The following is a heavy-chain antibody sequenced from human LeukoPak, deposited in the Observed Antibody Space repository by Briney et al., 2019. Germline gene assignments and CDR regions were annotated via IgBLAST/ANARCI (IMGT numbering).Heavy chain of an antibody. D-gene: IGHD2/OR15-2a*01. Sequence: GGSLRLSCAVSGLIFGNYAMTWVRQAPGKGLEWVSTVSGNGDTTFYADSAKGRFTISRDNSRNTHYLQINSLRGEDTAVYYCAKGGHASFYDRWGQGTLVTVSS. CDR3: AKGGHASFYDR. J-gene: IGHJ5*02. CDR2: VSGNGDTT. V-gene: IGHV3-23*01. CDR1: GLIFGNYA.